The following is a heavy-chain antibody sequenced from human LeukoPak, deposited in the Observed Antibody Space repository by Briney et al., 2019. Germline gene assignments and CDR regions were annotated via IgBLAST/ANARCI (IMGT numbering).Heavy chain of an antibody. CDR2: IKEDGSEK. CDR1: GFSFSDYY. J-gene: IGHJ4*02. Sequence: GGSLRLSCAASGFSFSDYYMSWIRQSPGKGLEWVAKIKEDGSEKNYVGSVKGRFTVSRDNAKRSLYLQMNSLRPEATAVYYCARLFWWSLSYWGQGSLVTVSS. CDR3: ARLFWWSLSY. V-gene: IGHV3-7*01. D-gene: IGHD2-8*02.